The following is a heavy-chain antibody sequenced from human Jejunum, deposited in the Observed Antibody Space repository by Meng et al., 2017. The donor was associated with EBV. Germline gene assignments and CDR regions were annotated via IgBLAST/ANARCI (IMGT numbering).Heavy chain of an antibody. CDR3: ARAPSVAAAGLNNWFDP. J-gene: IGHJ5*02. CDR1: GASISSSSYY. D-gene: IGHD6-13*01. V-gene: IGHV4-39*01. Sequence: LQLPESGPGLVKPSETLSLTCTVSGASISSSSYYWAWIRQPPGKGLEWIGSIYSSGSTYYNPSLKSRVTISVDTSKNQFSLKLSSVTAADTAVYYCARAPSVAAAGLNNWFDPWGQGTLVTVSS. CDR2: IYSSGST.